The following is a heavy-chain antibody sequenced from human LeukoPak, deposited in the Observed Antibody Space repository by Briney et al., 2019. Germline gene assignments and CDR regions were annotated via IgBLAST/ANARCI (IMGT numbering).Heavy chain of an antibody. J-gene: IGHJ3*02. V-gene: IGHV3-21*01. CDR3: ASDGGAFDI. CDR1: GFTFSSYS. Sequence: NTGGSLRLSCAASGFTFSSYSMNWVRQAPGKGLEWVSSISSSSSYIYYAGSVKGRFTISRDNAKNSLYLQMNSLRAEDTAVYYCASDGGAFDIWGQGTMVTVSS. CDR2: ISSSSSYI.